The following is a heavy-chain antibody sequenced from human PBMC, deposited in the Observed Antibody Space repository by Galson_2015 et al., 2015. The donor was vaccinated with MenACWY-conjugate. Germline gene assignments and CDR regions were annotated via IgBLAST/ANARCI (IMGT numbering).Heavy chain of an antibody. D-gene: IGHD3-3*01. V-gene: IGHV2-70*11. Sequence: PALVKPTQTLTLTCTFSGFSRDTSGMCVGWIRQPPGKALEWLARIDWDDDKYYPTSLKTRLTIPTATAKNQVGRTLTNMDPVDTATYYCARIRRDLWSGDALYYYYYMDVWGKGTTVTVSS. J-gene: IGHJ6*03. CDR1: GFSRDTSGMC. CDR2: IDWDDDK. CDR3: ARIRRDLWSGDALYYYYYMDV.